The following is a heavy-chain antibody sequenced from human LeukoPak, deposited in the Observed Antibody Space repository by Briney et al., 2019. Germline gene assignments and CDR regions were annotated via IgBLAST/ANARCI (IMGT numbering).Heavy chain of an antibody. J-gene: IGHJ4*01. V-gene: IGHV4-59*01. D-gene: IGHD2-15*01. Sequence: PSETLSLTCTVSGGSISSYYWSWIRQPPGKGLEWIGYIYYSGSSNYNPSLKSRVSMSVDTSKNQVSLKLSSVTAADTAVYYCARDPSGHFDYWGQGILVTVSS. CDR1: GGSISSYY. CDR2: IYYSGSS. CDR3: ARDPSGHFDY.